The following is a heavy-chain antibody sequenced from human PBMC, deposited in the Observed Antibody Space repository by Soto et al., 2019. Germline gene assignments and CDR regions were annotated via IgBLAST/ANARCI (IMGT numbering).Heavy chain of an antibody. CDR2: INPSGRTI. CDR1: GFTFSSFE. CDR3: ARYSGWYCYNWFDX. D-gene: IGHD6-19*01. V-gene: IGHV3-48*03. J-gene: IGHJ5*02. Sequence: GGSLRLSCVASGFTFSSFEMNWIRQAPGKGPEWIEVINPSGRTISYADSVKGRLTISIDKAENSVYLQMSRLRGEDTAMYYCARYSGWYCYNWFDXWGQGTLVTVSX.